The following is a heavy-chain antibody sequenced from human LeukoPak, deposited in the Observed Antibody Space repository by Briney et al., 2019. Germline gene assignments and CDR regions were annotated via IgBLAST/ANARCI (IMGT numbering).Heavy chain of an antibody. CDR3: ARDSTYYYFDY. D-gene: IGHD3-10*01. J-gene: IGHJ4*02. Sequence: SETLSLTCIVSGGSISSTTYYWGWIRQPPGKRLEWIGSIYYSGSTNYNPSLKSRVTISVDTSKNQFSLKLSSVTAADTAVYYCARDSTYYYFDYWGQGTLVTVSS. CDR2: IYYSGST. CDR1: GGSISSTTYY. V-gene: IGHV4-39*07.